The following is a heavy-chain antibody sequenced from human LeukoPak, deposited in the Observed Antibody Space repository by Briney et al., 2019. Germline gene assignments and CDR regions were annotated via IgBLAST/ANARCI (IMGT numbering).Heavy chain of an antibody. CDR1: GFTYSSYA. J-gene: IGHJ3*02. D-gene: IGHD4-11*01. CDR3: AKDLSTVSRRDAFDI. CDR2: ISGSGGST. Sequence: GGSLRLSCAASGFTYSSYAMSWVRHAPGKGLEWVSAISGSGGSTYYADSVKGRFTISRDNSKNTLYLQMNSLRAEDTAVYYCAKDLSTVSRRDAFDIWGQGTMVTVSS. V-gene: IGHV3-23*01.